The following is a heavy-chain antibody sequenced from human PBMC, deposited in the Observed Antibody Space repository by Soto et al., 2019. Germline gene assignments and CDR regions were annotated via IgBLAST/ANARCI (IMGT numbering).Heavy chain of an antibody. CDR1: GFTFSSYA. Sequence: GGSLRLSCAASGFTFSSYAMSWVRQAPGKGLEWVSAISGSGGSTYYADSVKGRFTISRDNSKNTLYLQMNSLRAEDTAVYYCASYKTRYYYDSILLTVDAGVDYWGQGTLVTVSS. D-gene: IGHD3-22*01. V-gene: IGHV3-23*01. J-gene: IGHJ4*02. CDR2: ISGSGGST. CDR3: ASYKTRYYYDSILLTVDAGVDY.